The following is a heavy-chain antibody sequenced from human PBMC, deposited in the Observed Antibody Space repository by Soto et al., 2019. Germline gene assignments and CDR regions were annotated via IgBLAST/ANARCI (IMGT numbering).Heavy chain of an antibody. V-gene: IGHV3-13*01. CDR3: ARSTVGYDSSGYYYYYGMDV. D-gene: IGHD3-22*01. CDR2: IGTAGDT. CDR1: GFTFSSYD. Sequence: PGGSLRLSXAASGFTFSSYDMHWVRQATGKGLEWVSAIGTAGDTYYPGSVKGRFTISRENAKNSLYLQMNSLRAGDTAVYYCARSTVGYDSSGYYYYYGMDVWGQGTTVTAP. J-gene: IGHJ6*02.